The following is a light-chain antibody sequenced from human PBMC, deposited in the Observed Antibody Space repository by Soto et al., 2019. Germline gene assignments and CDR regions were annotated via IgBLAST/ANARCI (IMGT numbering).Light chain of an antibody. CDR3: QQYGSSRWT. Sequence: EIVLAQSPGTLSLSPGERATLSCRASQSVSSNYLAWYQQKPGQAPRLLIYAASSRATGIPDRFSGSGSGTDFTLTISRLEPEDFAVHYCQQYGSSRWTFGQGAKVEV. J-gene: IGKJ1*01. CDR2: AAS. CDR1: QSVSSNY. V-gene: IGKV3-20*01.